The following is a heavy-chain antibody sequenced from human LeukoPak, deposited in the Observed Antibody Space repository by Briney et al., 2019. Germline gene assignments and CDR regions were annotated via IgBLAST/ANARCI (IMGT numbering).Heavy chain of an antibody. D-gene: IGHD4-17*01. Sequence: PSETLSLTCTVSGGSISSSSYYWGWIRQPPGKGLEWIGSIYYSGSTYHNPSLKSRVTISVDTSKNQFSLKLSSVTAADTAVYYCARHKGGLYGEGYPDYWGQGTLVTVSS. CDR1: GGSISSSSYY. V-gene: IGHV4-39*01. CDR3: ARHKGGLYGEGYPDY. CDR2: IYYSGST. J-gene: IGHJ4*02.